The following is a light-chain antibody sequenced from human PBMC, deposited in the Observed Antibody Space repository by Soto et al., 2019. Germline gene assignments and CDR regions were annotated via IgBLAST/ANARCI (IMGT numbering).Light chain of an antibody. Sequence: DVVMTQTPLSLSVAPGQPASISCKSSQSLLHITGETFLFWYLQKPGQSPQLLIYEVSTRVSGVPDGFSGSGSVTDFTLEISRVETDDVGIYYCMQSTQLPPTFGQGTRLGIE. V-gene: IGKV2D-29*02. CDR3: MQSTQLPPT. CDR2: EVS. CDR1: QSLLHITGETF. J-gene: IGKJ5*01.